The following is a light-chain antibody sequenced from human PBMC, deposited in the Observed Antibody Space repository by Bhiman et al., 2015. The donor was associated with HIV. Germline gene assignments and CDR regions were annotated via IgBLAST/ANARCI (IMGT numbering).Light chain of an antibody. CDR2: KDT. V-gene: IGLV3-25*03. Sequence: SYELTQPPSVSVSPGQTARIPCSGDALPKKYAYWYQQKPGQAPVLVIYKDTERPSGIPERFSGSSSGTTVTLTISAVQAEDEADYYCQSPDSSGTLNWVFGGGTKLTVL. J-gene: IGLJ3*02. CDR3: QSPDSSGTLNWV. CDR1: ALPKKY.